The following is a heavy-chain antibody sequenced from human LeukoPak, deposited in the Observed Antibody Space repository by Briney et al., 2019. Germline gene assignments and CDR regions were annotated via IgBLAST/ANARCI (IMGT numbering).Heavy chain of an antibody. CDR1: GFTVSSNY. V-gene: IGHV3-53*01. Sequence: PGGSLILSCAASGFTVSSNYMSWVRQAPGKGLEWVSLIYSGGSTYYADSVKGRFTISRDNSKNTLYLRMNSLRAEDTAVYYCATARVGPSLQHWGQGTLVTVSS. CDR2: IYSGGST. D-gene: IGHD3-10*01. CDR3: ATARVGPSLQH. J-gene: IGHJ1*01.